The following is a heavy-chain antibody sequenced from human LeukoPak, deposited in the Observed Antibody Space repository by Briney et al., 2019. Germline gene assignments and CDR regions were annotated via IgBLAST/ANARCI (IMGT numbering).Heavy chain of an antibody. V-gene: IGHV3-72*01. CDR1: GFTFSSYT. CDR3: VALLRGIGY. J-gene: IGHJ4*02. CDR2: SRNEGHSYST. D-gene: IGHD3-10*01. Sequence: GGSLRLSCAASGFTFSSYTMNWVRQAPGKGLEWIGRSRNEGHSYSTDFAASVRGRASLSRDHSRNSLYLQINSLRTDDTAVYYCVALLRGIGYWGQGTLVTVSS.